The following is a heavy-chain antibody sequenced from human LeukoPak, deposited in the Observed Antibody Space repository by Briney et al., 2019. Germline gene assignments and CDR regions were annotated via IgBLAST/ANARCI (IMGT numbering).Heavy chain of an antibody. V-gene: IGHV1-2*02. J-gene: IGHJ4*02. D-gene: IGHD3-22*01. Sequence: ASVKVSCKASGYTFTGYYMHWVRQAPGQGLEWMGWINPNSGGTNYAQKFQGRVTMTRDTSISTAYMELSRLRSDDTAVYYCARSGVYYYDRGALDYWGQGTLVTAYS. CDR1: GYTFTGYY. CDR3: ARSGVYYYDRGALDY. CDR2: INPNSGGT.